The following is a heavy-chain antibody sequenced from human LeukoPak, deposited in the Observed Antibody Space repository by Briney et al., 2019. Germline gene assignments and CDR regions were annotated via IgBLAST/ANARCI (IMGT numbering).Heavy chain of an antibody. D-gene: IGHD2-8*01. CDR1: GYTFTSYY. Sequence: ASVKVSFKASGYTFTSYYIHWVRQAPGQGLEWMGVINPSGGGTSYAQKFQGRVTMTRDTSTSTVYMDLRNLRSEDTAVYFCARDMLAVPSNWFDPWGQGTLVTVSS. V-gene: IGHV1-46*01. CDR2: INPSGGGT. J-gene: IGHJ5*02. CDR3: ARDMLAVPSNWFDP.